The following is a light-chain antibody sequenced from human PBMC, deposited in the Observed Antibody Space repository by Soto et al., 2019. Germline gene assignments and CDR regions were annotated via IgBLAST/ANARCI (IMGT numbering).Light chain of an antibody. J-gene: IGKJ5*01. CDR3: MEVLQNPLA. CDR1: QSLLHSSGYNY. CDR2: LGS. Sequence: DIVMTQSPLSLPVTPGEPASISCRSSQSLLHSSGYNYLHWYLQKPGQSPQLLIYLGSNRASGVPDRFSGSGSGTDFTLKISRVEAEDVGVYYCMEVLQNPLAFGQGTRLEI. V-gene: IGKV2-28*01.